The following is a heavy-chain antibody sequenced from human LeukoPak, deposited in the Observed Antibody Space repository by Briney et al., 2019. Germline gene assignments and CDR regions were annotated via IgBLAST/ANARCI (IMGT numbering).Heavy chain of an antibody. V-gene: IGHV4-59*13. CDR1: GGPISIYY. CDR3: ARGGIVAPNWFDP. CDR2: NYYSGST. Sequence: PSETLSLTCTVSGGPISIYYWSWIRQPPGKGLEWFGNNYYSGSTNYNPSLKSRVTISVDTTKTQFSLKLSSVTAADTAVYYRARGGIVAPNWFDPWGQGTLVTVSS. D-gene: IGHD1-26*01. J-gene: IGHJ5*02.